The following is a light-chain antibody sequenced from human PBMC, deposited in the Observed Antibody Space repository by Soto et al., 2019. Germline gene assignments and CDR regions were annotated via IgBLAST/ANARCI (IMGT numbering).Light chain of an antibody. CDR2: DVN. Sequence: QSALTQPASVSGSPGQSITISCTGTSSDVGRYNYVSWYQQHPGKAPKLMIYDVNNRPSGVSNRFSGSKSGNTASLTISGLQSEDDADYYCTSYTISSTPVVFGGGTKLTLL. CDR3: TSYTISSTPVV. J-gene: IGLJ2*01. V-gene: IGLV2-14*01. CDR1: SSDVGRYNY.